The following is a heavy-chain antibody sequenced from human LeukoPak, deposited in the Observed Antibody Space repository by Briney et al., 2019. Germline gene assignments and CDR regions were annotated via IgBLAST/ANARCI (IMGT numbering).Heavy chain of an antibody. V-gene: IGHV3-7*04. J-gene: IGHJ4*02. CDR3: ARGLLAAAGIDY. D-gene: IGHD6-13*01. Sequence: GESLRHSCAASGFNFSTYWMRWVRPPPGKGLEWVANIKQDGREKNCVDSVKGRFTISRDNANNSLYLQMNSLRAEDTAVYYWARGLLAAAGIDYWGQGALVTVSS. CDR2: IKQDGREK. CDR1: GFNFSTYW.